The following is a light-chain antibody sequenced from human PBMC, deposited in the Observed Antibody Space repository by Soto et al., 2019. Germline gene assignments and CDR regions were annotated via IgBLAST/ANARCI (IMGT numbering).Light chain of an antibody. CDR2: NNN. J-gene: IGLJ2*01. CDR3: AAWDDSLNGVV. Sequence: QSVLTQPPSASGTPGQRVTISCSGSSSNIGSDSVNWYQQLPETAPKLLIYNNNQRPSGVPDRFSGSKSGTSASLAISGLQSEYEADYYCAAWDDSLNGVVFGGGTQLTVL. V-gene: IGLV1-44*01. CDR1: SSNIGSDS.